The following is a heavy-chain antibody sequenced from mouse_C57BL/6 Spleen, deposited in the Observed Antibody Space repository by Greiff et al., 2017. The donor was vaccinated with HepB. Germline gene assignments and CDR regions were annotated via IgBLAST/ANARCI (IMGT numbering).Heavy chain of an antibody. V-gene: IGHV1-26*01. Sequence: VQLQQSGPELVKPGASVKISCKASGYTFTDYYMNWVKQSHGKSLEWIGDINPNNGGTSYNQKFKGKATLTVDKSSSTAYMELRSLTSEYSAVYYCARRDYYGSPWYFDVWGTGTTVTVSS. CDR3: ARRDYYGSPWYFDV. CDR2: INPNNGGT. J-gene: IGHJ1*03. CDR1: GYTFTDYY. D-gene: IGHD1-1*01.